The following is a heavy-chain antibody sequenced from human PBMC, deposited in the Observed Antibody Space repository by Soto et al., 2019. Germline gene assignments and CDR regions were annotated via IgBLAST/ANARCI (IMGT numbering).Heavy chain of an antibody. CDR2: ISGSGGST. CDR3: AKDNDPQGSAAGTWPPAPFDY. Sequence: SLRLSCAASGFTFSSYAMSWVCKAPGKGLEWVSAISGSGGSTYYADSVKGRFAISRDNSKNTLYLQMNSLRAEDTAVYYCAKDNDPQGSAAGTWPPAPFDYWGQGTLVTVSS. V-gene: IGHV3-23*01. D-gene: IGHD6-13*01. CDR1: GFTFSSYA. J-gene: IGHJ4*02.